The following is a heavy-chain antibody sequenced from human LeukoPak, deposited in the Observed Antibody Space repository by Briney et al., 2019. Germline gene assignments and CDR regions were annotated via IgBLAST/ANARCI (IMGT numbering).Heavy chain of an antibody. Sequence: PGGSLRLSCAASGFTSSSYGMHWVRQAPGKGLEWVAFIRYDGSNKYYADSVKGRFTISRDNSKNTLYLQMNSLRAEGTAVYYCAKDPRIVFGAAAATEYWGQGTLVTVSS. CDR1: GFTSSSYG. J-gene: IGHJ4*02. D-gene: IGHD6-13*01. CDR3: AKDPRIVFGAAAATEY. CDR2: IRYDGSNK. V-gene: IGHV3-30*02.